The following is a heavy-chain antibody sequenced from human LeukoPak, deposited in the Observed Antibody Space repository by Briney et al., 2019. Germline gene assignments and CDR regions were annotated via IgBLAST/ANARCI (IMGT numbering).Heavy chain of an antibody. J-gene: IGHJ4*02. V-gene: IGHV3-23*01. CDR2: ISGSGGST. CDR3: AKHEGSSGSYCHFHY. Sequence: GGSLRLSCGASGFTFSSYAMSWVRQAPGKGLEWVSSISGSGGSTYYGDSVKGRFTISRDNSKNTLFLQMNRLRAEDTAVYYCAKHEGSSGSYCHFHYWGQGTLVTVSS. D-gene: IGHD3-10*01. CDR1: GFTFSSYA.